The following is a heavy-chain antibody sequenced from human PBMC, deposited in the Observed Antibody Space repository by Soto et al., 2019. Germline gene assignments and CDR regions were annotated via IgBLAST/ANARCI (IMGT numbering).Heavy chain of an antibody. D-gene: IGHD3-3*01. CDR1: GGTFSSYA. V-gene: IGHV1-46*03. CDR2: INPSGGST. CDR3: ARSWGLRFLEWLQIDY. J-gene: IGHJ4*02. Sequence: ASVKVSCKASGGTFSSYAISWVRQAPGQGLEWMGIINPSGGSTSYAQKFQGRVTMTRDTSTSTVYMELSSLRSEDTAVYYCARSWGLRFLEWLQIDYWGQGTLVTVSS.